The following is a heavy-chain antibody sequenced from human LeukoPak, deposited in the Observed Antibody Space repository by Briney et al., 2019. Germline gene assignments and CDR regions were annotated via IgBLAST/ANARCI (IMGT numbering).Heavy chain of an antibody. CDR3: ARGEWLLSGNWFDP. D-gene: IGHD3-3*01. J-gene: IGHJ5*02. V-gene: IGHV4-59*01. Sequence: SETLSLTCTVSGGSISSYYWSWIRQPPGKGLEWIGYIYYSGSTNYNPSLKSRVTISVDTSKNQFSLKLSSVTAADSAVYYCARGEWLLSGNWFDPWGQGPWSPSPQ. CDR1: GGSISSYY. CDR2: IYYSGST.